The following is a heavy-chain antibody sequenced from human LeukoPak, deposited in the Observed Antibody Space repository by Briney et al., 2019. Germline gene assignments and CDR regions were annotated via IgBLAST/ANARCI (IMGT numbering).Heavy chain of an antibody. CDR1: GGTFSSYA. CDR3: ARVGRWFGELLDYYGMDV. D-gene: IGHD3-10*01. J-gene: IGHJ6*02. V-gene: IGHV1-69*13. Sequence: GASVKVSCKASGGTFSSYAISWVRQAPGQGLEWMGGIIPISGTANYAQKFQGRVTITADESTSTAYMELSSLRSEDTAVYYCARVGRWFGELLDYYGMDVWGQGTTVTVSS. CDR2: IIPISGTA.